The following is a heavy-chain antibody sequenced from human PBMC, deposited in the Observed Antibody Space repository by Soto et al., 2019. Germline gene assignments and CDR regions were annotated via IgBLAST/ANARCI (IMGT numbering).Heavy chain of an antibody. D-gene: IGHD6-13*01. V-gene: IGHV3-23*01. Sequence: PGXSLILSCAASGFTFSSYAMSCVRQAPGKGLEWVSAISGSGGSTYYADSVKGRFTISRDNSKNTLYLQMNSLRAEDTAVYYCAYSSTPFDYWGQGTLVTVSS. J-gene: IGHJ4*02. CDR2: ISGSGGST. CDR1: GFTFSSYA. CDR3: AYSSTPFDY.